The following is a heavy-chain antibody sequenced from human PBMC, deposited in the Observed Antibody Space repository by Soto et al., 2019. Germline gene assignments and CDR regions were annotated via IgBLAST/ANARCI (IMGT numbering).Heavy chain of an antibody. CDR2: IWCDGGKI. D-gene: IGHD3-3*01. CDR1: GFTFSSFG. Sequence: GGSLRLSCAASGFTFSSFGMHWVRQAPGKGLEWVSLIWCDGGKISYGDSVKGRFTISRDNSRNTVYLQMNSLRADDTAVYYCARDASYYSLWSGYYPSRNGMDVWDQGTTVTVSS. V-gene: IGHV3-33*01. J-gene: IGHJ6*02. CDR3: ARDASYYSLWSGYYPSRNGMDV.